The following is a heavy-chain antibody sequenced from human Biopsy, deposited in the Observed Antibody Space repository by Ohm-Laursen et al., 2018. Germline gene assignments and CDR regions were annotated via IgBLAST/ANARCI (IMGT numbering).Heavy chain of an antibody. CDR1: GYTFISFG. J-gene: IGHJ4*02. Sequence: GASVKVSCKASGYTFISFGITWVRQAPGQGLEWVGYIGGDNGDTKYAQKFQGRVTMTTDTSTSTAYMELRNLRSDDTAFYYCARDGKYDSRGYWGPGTLVTVSS. CDR2: IGGDNGDT. CDR3: ARDGKYDSRGY. V-gene: IGHV1-18*01. D-gene: IGHD3-22*01.